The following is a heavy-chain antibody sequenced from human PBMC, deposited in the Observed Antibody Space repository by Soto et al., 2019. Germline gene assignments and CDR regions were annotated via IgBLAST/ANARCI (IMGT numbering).Heavy chain of an antibody. J-gene: IGHJ5*02. D-gene: IGHD2-21*02. Sequence: QVQLVQSGAEVKKPGSSVKVSCKASGGTFSSYAISWVRQAPGQGIEWMGGIIPIFGTANYAQKFQGGVTITAGESTCTGYVELGSVRSEDTAVYYCARAICGGDGRGWFDPWGQGTLVTVSS. CDR1: GGTFSSYA. CDR2: IIPIFGTA. V-gene: IGHV1-69*12. CDR3: ARAICGGDGRGWFDP.